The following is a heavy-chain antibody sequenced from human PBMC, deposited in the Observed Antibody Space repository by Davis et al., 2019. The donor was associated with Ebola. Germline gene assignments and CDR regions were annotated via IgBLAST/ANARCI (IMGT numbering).Heavy chain of an antibody. CDR3: ARGSGWYTEYYFDH. CDR2: ISYEGSGK. Sequence: GGSLRLSCAASGFTFTSYAMYWVRQAPGKGLEWVAHISYEGSGKDHADSLKGRFTISRDNSKDTLYLEMNSLRAEDTALYYCARGSGWYTEYYFDHWGQGTLVTVSS. CDR1: GFTFTSYA. V-gene: IGHV3-30-3*01. J-gene: IGHJ4*02. D-gene: IGHD6-19*01.